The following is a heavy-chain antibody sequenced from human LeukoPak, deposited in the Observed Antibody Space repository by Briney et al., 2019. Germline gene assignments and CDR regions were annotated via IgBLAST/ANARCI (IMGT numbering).Heavy chain of an antibody. D-gene: IGHD3-10*01. CDR2: IYDSGST. J-gene: IGHJ4*02. Sequence: KPTETLSLTCTVSGGSISSYYWGWIRQPPGKGLEWIGSIYDSGSTYYNPSLKSRVTISVDTSKNLFSLKLSSVTAADTAVFYCARHTASGLYYFDYWGQGTLVTVSS. CDR3: ARHTASGLYYFDY. CDR1: GGSISSYY. V-gene: IGHV4-39*01.